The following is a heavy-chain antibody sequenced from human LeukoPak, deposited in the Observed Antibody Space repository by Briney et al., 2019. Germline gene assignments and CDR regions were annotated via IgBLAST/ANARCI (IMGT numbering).Heavy chain of an antibody. V-gene: IGHV3-21*01. CDR1: GFTLSSYS. CDR2: ISSISSYI. Sequence: SGGSLSLSCAASGFTLSSYSMNWVRQAPGKGLEWVSSISSISSYIYYADSVKGRFTISRDNAKNTLYLQMNSLSAEDTAVYYCARESGATTVFQHWGQGTLVTVSS. J-gene: IGHJ1*01. D-gene: IGHD1-26*01. CDR3: ARESGATTVFQH.